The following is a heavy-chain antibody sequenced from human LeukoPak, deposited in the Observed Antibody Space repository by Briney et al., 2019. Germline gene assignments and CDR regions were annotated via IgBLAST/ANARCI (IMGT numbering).Heavy chain of an antibody. CDR2: IDPNSGGT. Sequence: ASVKVSCKASGYTFTGHYMRWVRQAPGQGLEWMGWIDPNSGGTNYAQKFQGRVTMTRDTSISTAYMELSRLRSDDTAVYYCVGCSSTSCSYFDYWGQGTLVTVSS. D-gene: IGHD2-2*01. CDR1: GYTFTGHY. CDR3: VGCSSTSCSYFDY. V-gene: IGHV1-2*02. J-gene: IGHJ4*02.